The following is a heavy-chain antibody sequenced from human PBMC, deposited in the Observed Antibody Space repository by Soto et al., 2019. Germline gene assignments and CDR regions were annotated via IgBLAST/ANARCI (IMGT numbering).Heavy chain of an antibody. CDR1: GFAFSSYA. V-gene: IGHV3-64D*06. J-gene: IGHJ4*02. D-gene: IGHD2-21*01. CDR3: VYMVIARGGFDF. Sequence: PGGSLRLSCSASGFAFSSYAMHWVRQTPGKGLEYVSAISPQGGSTYYADSVKGRFTISRDDSKNTVYLQMSSLRPDDTAVYYCVYMVIARGGFDFWGQGTLVTVSS. CDR2: ISPQGGST.